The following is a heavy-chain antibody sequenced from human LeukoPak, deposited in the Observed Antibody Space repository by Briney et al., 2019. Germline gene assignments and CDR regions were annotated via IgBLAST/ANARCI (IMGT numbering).Heavy chain of an antibody. CDR1: GGSLNDYL. V-gene: IGHV4-34*01. D-gene: IGHD3-10*01. J-gene: IGHJ3*02. CDR3: ARELISSRAAFDT. Sequence: TSETLSLTCAVYGGSLNDYLWSWIRQPPGQGLEWIGEVGHSGTTNYSPSLKSRVTISVDTSKNQFSLKLTSVTAADTAVYYCARELISSRAAFDTWGQGTVVTVSS. CDR2: VGHSGTT.